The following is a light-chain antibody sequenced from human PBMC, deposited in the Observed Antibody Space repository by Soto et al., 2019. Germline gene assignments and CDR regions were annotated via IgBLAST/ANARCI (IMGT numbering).Light chain of an antibody. CDR3: QQYGSSPT. V-gene: IGKV3-20*01. J-gene: IGKJ4*01. Sequence: EFVLTQSPGTVSLSPRESATLSCRASQSISRSDLAWYQHRPGQSPRLLIYATSSRATGIPDRFTGGGAGTGFTLTISRLEPEDTAVYYCQQYGSSPTFGGGTKVDI. CDR2: ATS. CDR1: QSISRSD.